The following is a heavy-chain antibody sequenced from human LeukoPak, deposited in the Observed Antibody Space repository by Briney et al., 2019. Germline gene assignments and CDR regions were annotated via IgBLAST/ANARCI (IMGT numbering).Heavy chain of an antibody. CDR2: IWYDGSNK. Sequence: GGSLRLSCAASGFTFSSYGMHWVRLAPGKGLEWVAVIWYDGSNKYYADSVKGRFTISRDNSKNTLYLQMNSLRAEDTAVYYCVGGSSNYWCFDLWGRGTLVTVSS. CDR1: GFTFSSYG. V-gene: IGHV3-33*01. D-gene: IGHD2-2*01. CDR3: VGGSSNYWCFDL. J-gene: IGHJ2*01.